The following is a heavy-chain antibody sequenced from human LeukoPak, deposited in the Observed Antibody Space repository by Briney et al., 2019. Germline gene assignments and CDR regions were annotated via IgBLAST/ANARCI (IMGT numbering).Heavy chain of an antibody. CDR1: GGSISSYY. CDR3: ARADPLVFSY. J-gene: IGHJ4*02. CDR2: IDYSGST. Sequence: PSETLSLTCTVPGGSISSYYWSWIRQPPGKGLEWIGHIDYSGSTNYNPFLKSRVTISVDKSENQFFLKLSSVTAADTAVYYCARADPLVFSYWGQGTLVTVSS. V-gene: IGHV4-59*01. D-gene: IGHD2/OR15-2a*01.